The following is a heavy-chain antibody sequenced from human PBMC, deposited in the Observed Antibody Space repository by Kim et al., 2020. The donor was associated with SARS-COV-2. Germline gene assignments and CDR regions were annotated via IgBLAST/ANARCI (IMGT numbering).Heavy chain of an antibody. CDR1: GYTFTNYD. V-gene: IGHV1-8*01. Sequence: ASVKVSCKASGYTFTNYDINWVRQAPGQGLEWMGWMNSNSDNTDYAQKFQGRVTMTRNISISTAYLDLSSLRSDDTAVYYCARGATKSGGPPTYYYYYYMDAWGKGTTVTVSS. CDR2: MNSNSDNT. CDR3: ARGATKSGGPPTYYYYYYMDA. D-gene: IGHD2-15*01. J-gene: IGHJ6*03.